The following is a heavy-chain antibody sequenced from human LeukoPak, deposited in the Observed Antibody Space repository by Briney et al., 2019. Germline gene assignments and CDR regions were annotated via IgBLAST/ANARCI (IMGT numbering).Heavy chain of an antibody. Sequence: SQTLSLTCTVSGGSISSISYYWGWIRQPPGKGLEWIGIIYYSGSTYYNPSLKSRFTISVDTSKNQFSLKLSSVTAVETAVYYCARDDHNSGVDNWGQGTLVTVAS. D-gene: IGHD3-10*01. CDR2: IYYSGST. V-gene: IGHV4-39*02. J-gene: IGHJ4*02. CDR1: GGSISSISYY. CDR3: ARDDHNSGVDN.